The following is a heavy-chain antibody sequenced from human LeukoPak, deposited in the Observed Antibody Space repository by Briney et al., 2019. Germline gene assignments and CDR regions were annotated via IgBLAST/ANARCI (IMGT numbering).Heavy chain of an antibody. CDR1: GFTVSNNY. Sequence: GGCLRLSCAASGFTVSNNYMNWVRQAPGKGLEWVSVIYSSGSTYYADSVKGRFTISRHNSKNTLYLQMNSLRPEDTAVYYCVYVDTVMATGDYWGQGTLVTVSS. CDR2: IYSSGST. V-gene: IGHV3-53*04. D-gene: IGHD5-18*01. CDR3: VYVDTVMATGDY. J-gene: IGHJ4*02.